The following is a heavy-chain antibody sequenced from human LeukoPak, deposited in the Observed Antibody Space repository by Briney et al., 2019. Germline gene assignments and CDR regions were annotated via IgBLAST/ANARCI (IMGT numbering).Heavy chain of an antibody. CDR2: VIPIFGPA. Sequence: SVKVSCKASGGTFSSYAISWVRQAPGQGLEWMGRVIPIFGPANYAQKFQGRVTITTDESTSTAYMDLSSLRSEDTAVYYCARDQGGAPHFDCWGQGTLVTVP. J-gene: IGHJ4*02. D-gene: IGHD3-16*01. CDR3: ARDQGGAPHFDC. V-gene: IGHV1-69*05. CDR1: GGTFSSYA.